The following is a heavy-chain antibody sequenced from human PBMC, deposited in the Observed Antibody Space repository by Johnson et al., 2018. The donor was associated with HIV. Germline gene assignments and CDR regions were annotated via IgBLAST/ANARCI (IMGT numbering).Heavy chain of an antibody. CDR1: GFTFSSYG. J-gene: IGHJ3*02. D-gene: IGHD2-15*01. CDR3: SKDRGVYPAGWGDYSLNAFDI. CDR2: ITWNSGSI. Sequence: EVQLVESGGGVVQRGGSLRVSCAASGFTFSSYGLSWVRQAPGKGLEWVSGITWNSGSIGYADSVKGRFTISRDNAKNSLYLQMNSLTPEDTALYYCSKDRGVYPAGWGDYSLNAFDIWGQGTMCTVSS. V-gene: IGHV3-9*01.